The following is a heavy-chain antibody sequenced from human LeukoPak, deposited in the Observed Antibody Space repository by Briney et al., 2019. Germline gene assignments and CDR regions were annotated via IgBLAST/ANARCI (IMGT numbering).Heavy chain of an antibody. CDR3: AKVRYSSGWLDY. CDR1: GFTFSSYA. D-gene: IGHD6-19*01. CDR2: ISGSGGST. Sequence: GALRLSCAASGFTFSSYAMSWVHQAPGKGLEWVSAISGSGGSTYYADSVKGRFTISRDNSKNTLYLQMNSLRAEDTAVYYCAKVRYSSGWLDYWGQGTLVTVSS. J-gene: IGHJ4*02. V-gene: IGHV3-23*01.